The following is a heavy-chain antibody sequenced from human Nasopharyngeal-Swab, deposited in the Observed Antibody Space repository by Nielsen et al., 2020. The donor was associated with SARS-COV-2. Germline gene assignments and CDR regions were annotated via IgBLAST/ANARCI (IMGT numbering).Heavy chain of an antibody. V-gene: IGHV1-69*04. CDR1: GGTFSSYA. Sequence: SVKVSCKASGGTFSSYAISWVRQAPGQGLEWIGRIIPILGIANYAQKFQGRVTITADKSTSTAYMELSSLRSEDTAVYYCARDHSLHRRYTAGLDYWGQGTLVTVSS. CDR3: ARDHSLHRRYTAGLDY. D-gene: IGHD5-18*01. J-gene: IGHJ4*02. CDR2: IIPILGIA.